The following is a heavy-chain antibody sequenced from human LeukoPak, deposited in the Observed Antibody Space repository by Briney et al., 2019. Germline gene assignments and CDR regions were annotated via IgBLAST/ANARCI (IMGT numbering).Heavy chain of an antibody. CDR1: GYTFTSYG. V-gene: IGHV1-18*01. J-gene: IGHJ3*02. CDR3: AKTGSYSDFDI. Sequence: ASVKVSCKTSGYTFTSYGINWVRQAPGQGLEWMGWISAYNSNTNYAHNFQGRVTMTTDTSTSTAYLELRSLRSDDTAVYYCAKTGSYSDFDIWGQGTMVTVSS. CDR2: ISAYNSNT. D-gene: IGHD1-26*01.